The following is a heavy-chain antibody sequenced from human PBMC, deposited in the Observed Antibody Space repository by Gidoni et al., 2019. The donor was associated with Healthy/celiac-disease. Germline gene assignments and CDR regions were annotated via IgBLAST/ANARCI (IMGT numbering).Heavy chain of an antibody. D-gene: IGHD3-10*01. CDR2: ISYDGSNK. Sequence: QVQLVESGGGVVQPGRSLRLSCAASGFTFSSYAMHWVRQAPGKGLEWVAVISYDGSNKYYADSVKGRFTISRDNSKNTLYLQMNSLRAEDTAVYYCARTWWFGADFDYWGQGTLVTVSS. CDR3: ARTWWFGADFDY. V-gene: IGHV3-30-3*01. CDR1: GFTFSSYA. J-gene: IGHJ4*02.